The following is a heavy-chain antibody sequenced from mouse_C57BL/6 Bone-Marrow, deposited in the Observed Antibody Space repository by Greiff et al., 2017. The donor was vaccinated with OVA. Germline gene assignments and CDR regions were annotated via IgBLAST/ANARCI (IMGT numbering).Heavy chain of an antibody. J-gene: IGHJ2*01. CDR1: GYTFTDYN. Sequence: EVKLVESGPELVKPGASVKIPCKASGYTFTDYNMDWVKQSHGKSLEWIGDINPNNGGTIYNQKFKGKATLTVDKSSSTAYMELRSLTSEDTAVYYCARGGYYGSSPFDYWGQGTTLTVSS. CDR2: INPNNGGT. D-gene: IGHD1-1*01. CDR3: ARGGYYGSSPFDY. V-gene: IGHV1-18*01.